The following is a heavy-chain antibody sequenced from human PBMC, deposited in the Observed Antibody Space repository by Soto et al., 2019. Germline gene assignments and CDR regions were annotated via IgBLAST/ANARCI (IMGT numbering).Heavy chain of an antibody. Sequence: SETLSLTCTVSGGSISSYYWSWIRQPPGKGLEWIGYIYYSGSTNYNPSLKSRVTISVDTSKNQFSLKLSSVTAADTAVYYCARDNLGTMTHDAFDIWGQGTMVTVSS. D-gene: IGHD5-12*01. CDR1: GGSISSYY. V-gene: IGHV4-59*01. CDR2: IYYSGST. CDR3: ARDNLGTMTHDAFDI. J-gene: IGHJ3*02.